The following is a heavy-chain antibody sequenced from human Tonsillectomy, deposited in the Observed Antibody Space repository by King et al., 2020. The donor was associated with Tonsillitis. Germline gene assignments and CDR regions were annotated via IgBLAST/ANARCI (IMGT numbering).Heavy chain of an antibody. CDR2: ISSSGSST. V-gene: IGHV3-11*05. CDR3: ARDSTPIQIWALGAFDI. Sequence: VQLVESGGGLVKPGRSLRLSCAASGFTFSDYYMGWIRQAPGKGLEWVSYISSSGSSTNYPDSVKGRFTISRDNAKNSLYLQMDSLRAEDTAVYYCARDSTPIQIWALGAFDIWGQGTVVTVSS. CDR1: GFTFSDYY. D-gene: IGHD5-18*01. J-gene: IGHJ3*02.